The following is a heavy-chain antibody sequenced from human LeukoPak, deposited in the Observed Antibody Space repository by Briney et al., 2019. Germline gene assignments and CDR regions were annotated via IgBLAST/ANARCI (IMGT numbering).Heavy chain of an antibody. D-gene: IGHD1-1*01. CDR2: IYASGST. CDR3: ARWAATTGLIDY. V-gene: IGHV4-4*07. J-gene: IGHJ4*02. CDR1: GGSISSYY. Sequence: SETLSLTCTVSGGSISSYYWSWIRQPAGKGLEWIGRIYASGSTNYSPSLKSRVTMSVDTSKNQFSLKLSSVTAADTAVYYCARWAATTGLIDYWGQGTLVTVSS.